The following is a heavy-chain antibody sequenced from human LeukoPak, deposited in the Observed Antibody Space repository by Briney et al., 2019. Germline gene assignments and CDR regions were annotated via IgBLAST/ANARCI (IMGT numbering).Heavy chain of an antibody. D-gene: IGHD2-2*01. CDR3: ASPIVAAATGRDAFDI. J-gene: IGHJ3*02. V-gene: IGHV4-34*01. CDR2: INHSGST. Sequence: PSETLSLTCAVYVGSFSGYYWTWIRQPPGKGLEWNGEINHSGSTSYNPSLKSRVTISVDTSKNQFSLKLSSVTAADTAVYYCASPIVAAATGRDAFDIWGQGTMVTVSS. CDR1: VGSFSGYY.